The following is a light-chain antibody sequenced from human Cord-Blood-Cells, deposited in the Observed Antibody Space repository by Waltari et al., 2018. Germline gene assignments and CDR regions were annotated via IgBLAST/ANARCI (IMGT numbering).Light chain of an antibody. CDR3: CSYAGSSTYV. CDR1: SSDVGSYNI. V-gene: IGLV2-23*01. Sequence: QSALTQPASVSGSPAQSITISCTGTSSDVGSYNIVFWYQQHPGKAPKLMIYEGSKRPSGVSNRFSGSKSGNTASLTISGLQAEDEADYYCCSYAGSSTYVFGTGTKVTVL. J-gene: IGLJ1*01. CDR2: EGS.